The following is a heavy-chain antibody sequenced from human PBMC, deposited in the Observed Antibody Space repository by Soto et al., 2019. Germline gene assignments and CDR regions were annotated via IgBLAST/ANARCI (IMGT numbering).Heavy chain of an antibody. CDR1: GGTFSSHG. CDR2: IIPMFGTT. V-gene: IGHV1-69*06. Sequence: QVQLVQSGAEVKKPGSSVNVSCKASGGTFSSHGISWVRQAPGQGLEWMGGIIPMFGTTKYAQKFQGRVMITADKFTSTAYMELSSLRSEDTAVYYCAGLSGTALGWFDTWGQGTLVTVSS. J-gene: IGHJ5*02. D-gene: IGHD1-26*01. CDR3: AGLSGTALGWFDT.